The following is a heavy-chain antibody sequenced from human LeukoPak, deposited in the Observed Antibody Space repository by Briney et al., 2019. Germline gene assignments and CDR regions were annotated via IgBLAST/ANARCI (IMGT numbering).Heavy chain of an antibody. J-gene: IGHJ4*02. CDR1: GCSISSYY. CDR3: ARAGTGIAAAGDGFDY. V-gene: IGHV4-59*01. D-gene: IGHD6-13*01. Sequence: KPSETLSLTCTVSGCSISSYYWSWIRQPPGKGLEWIGYIYYSGSTNYNPSLKSRVTISVDTSKNQFSLKLSSVTAADTAVYYCARAGTGIAAAGDGFDYWGQGTLVTVSS. CDR2: IYYSGST.